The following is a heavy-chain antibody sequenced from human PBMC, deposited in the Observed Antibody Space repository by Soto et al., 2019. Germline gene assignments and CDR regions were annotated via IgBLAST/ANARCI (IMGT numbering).Heavy chain of an antibody. CDR2: ISGSSVAT. V-gene: IGHV3-23*01. J-gene: IGHJ3*01. CDR3: ARHPPYSCDSRFYWVMAFNV. D-gene: IGHD3-22*01. Sequence: EVQLLESGGGLVQPGGSLRLSCAASGISFSNYAMNWVRQAPGKGLEWVSGISGSSVATYYADFVKGRFTISRDNSKNTYYLKMNGLRAEDTAEYSGARHPPYSCDSRFYWVMAFNVGGEGKMVTVSP. CDR1: GISFSNYA.